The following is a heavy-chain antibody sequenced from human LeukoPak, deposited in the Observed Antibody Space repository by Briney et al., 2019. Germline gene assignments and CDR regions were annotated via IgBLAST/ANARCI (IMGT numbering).Heavy chain of an antibody. D-gene: IGHD3-3*01. J-gene: IGHJ4*02. Sequence: SETLSLTCIVSDASSRSYYLSWVRQSPGKRLECIWYIHYSGSTNYNPSLQSRDTISLDTSKNQFSLKLTSVTGADTAVYYCATHSDFWSSRVDYFDYWGQGTLVTVSS. CDR1: DASSRSYY. CDR3: ATHSDFWSSRVDYFDY. V-gene: IGHV4-59*01. CDR2: IHYSGST.